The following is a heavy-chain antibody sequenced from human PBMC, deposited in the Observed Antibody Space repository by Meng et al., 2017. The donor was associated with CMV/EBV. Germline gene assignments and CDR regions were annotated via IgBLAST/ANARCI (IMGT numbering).Heavy chain of an antibody. D-gene: IGHD3-3*01. CDR1: GGTFSSYT. Sequence: SVKVSCKASGGTFSSYTISWVRQAPGQGLEWMGRIIPILGIANYAQKFQGRVTITADKSTSTAYMELSSLRSDDTAVYYCARIGYYTIFGNYYGMDVWGQGTTVTVSS. J-gene: IGHJ6*02. CDR3: ARIGYYTIFGNYYGMDV. V-gene: IGHV1-69*02. CDR2: IIPILGIA.